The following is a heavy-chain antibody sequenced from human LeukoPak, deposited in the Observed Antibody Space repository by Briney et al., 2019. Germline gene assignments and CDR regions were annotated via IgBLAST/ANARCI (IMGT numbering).Heavy chain of an antibody. CDR2: IYTSGST. CDR3: ARAVFGPVAGTVEYFDY. V-gene: IGHV4-4*07. CDR1: GDSMTSYY. D-gene: IGHD6-19*01. J-gene: IGHJ4*02. Sequence: KPSETPSLTCTVSGDSMTSYYWSWIRQPAGKGLEWIGHIYTSGSTNYNPSLKSRVTMSVDTSKNQFSLNLRSVTAADTAVYYCARAVFGPVAGTVEYFDYWGQGTLVTVSS.